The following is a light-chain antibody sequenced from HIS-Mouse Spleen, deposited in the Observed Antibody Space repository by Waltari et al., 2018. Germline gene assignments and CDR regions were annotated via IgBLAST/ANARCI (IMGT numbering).Light chain of an antibody. Sequence: QSALTQPASVSGSPGQSITISCTGTSSDVGSYNLVSWYQQHPGKAPKLMIYEGSKRPSGGLNRCAGSKSGNTAALTISGLQAEDEADYYCCSYAGSWVFGGGTKLTVL. J-gene: IGLJ3*02. V-gene: IGLV2-23*01. CDR3: CSYAGSWV. CDR2: EGS. CDR1: SSDVGSYNL.